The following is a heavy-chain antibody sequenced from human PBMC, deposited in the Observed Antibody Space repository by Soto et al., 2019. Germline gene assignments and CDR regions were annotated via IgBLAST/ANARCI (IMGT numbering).Heavy chain of an antibody. CDR3: ARGYCTTTICDPWFDP. CDR1: GYSFTSYW. V-gene: IGHV5-51*01. CDR2: IYPGDSDT. Sequence: PGESLKISCTGVGYSFTSYWIGWVRQMPGKGLEWMGIIYPGDSDTRYSPSFQGQVTISADKSITTAYLQWSSLKASDTAMYYCARGYCTTTICDPWFDPWGQGTQVPVSS. D-gene: IGHD2-2*01. J-gene: IGHJ5*02.